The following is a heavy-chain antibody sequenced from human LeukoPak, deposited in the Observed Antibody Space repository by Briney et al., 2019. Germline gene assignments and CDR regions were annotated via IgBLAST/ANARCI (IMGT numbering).Heavy chain of an antibody. CDR1: GGSISSYY. V-gene: IGHV4-59*01. Sequence: NPSETLSLTCTVSGGSISSYYWSWIRQPPGKGLEWIGYIYYSGSTNYNPSLKSRVTISVDTSKNQFSLKLSSVTAADTAVYYCARDRHYYDSSGYDYWGQGTLVTVSS. J-gene: IGHJ4*02. D-gene: IGHD3-22*01. CDR2: IYYSGST. CDR3: ARDRHYYDSSGYDY.